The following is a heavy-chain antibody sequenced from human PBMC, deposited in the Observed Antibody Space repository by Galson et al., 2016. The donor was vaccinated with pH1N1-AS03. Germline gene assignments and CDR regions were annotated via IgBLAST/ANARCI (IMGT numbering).Heavy chain of an antibody. J-gene: IGHJ3*01. V-gene: IGHV1-69*04. CDR2: IIPLLDIA. CDR1: GGTFSTYA. D-gene: IGHD2-2*01. CDR3: AKGFSASTSGTFDV. Sequence: SVKVSCKVSGGTFSTYAISWVRQAPGQGLEWMGRIIPLLDIADYAQKFQVRVTITADKSTSTPYMELTNLRSEDTALYFCAKGFSASTSGTFDVWGQGTMVTVSS.